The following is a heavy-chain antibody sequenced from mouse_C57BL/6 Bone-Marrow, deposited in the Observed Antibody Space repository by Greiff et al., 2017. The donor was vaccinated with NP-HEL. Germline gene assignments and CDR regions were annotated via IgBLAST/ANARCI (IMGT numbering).Heavy chain of an antibody. D-gene: IGHD1-1*01. CDR3: ARATFITTVVLDY. CDR1: GYTFTSYW. J-gene: IGHJ2*01. CDR2: IYPGSGST. V-gene: IGHV1-55*01. Sequence: QVQLQQSGAELVKPGASVKMSCKASGYTFTSYWITWVKQRPGQGLEWIGDIYPGSGSTNYNEKFKSKATLTVDTSSSTAYMQLSSLTSEDSAVYYCARATFITTVVLDYWGQGTTLTVSS.